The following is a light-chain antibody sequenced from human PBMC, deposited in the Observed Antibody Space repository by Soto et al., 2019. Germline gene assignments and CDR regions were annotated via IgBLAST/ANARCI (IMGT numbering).Light chain of an antibody. CDR3: AARDVSLNGYV. J-gene: IGLJ1*01. Sequence: QSVLTQPPSASGTPGQRVTISCSGSSSNVGSYFVNWYLHIPGAAPKLLIYSDGRRPSGVPDRFSGSKSGPSASLAISGLQSEDEADYYCAARDVSLNGYVFGTGTKVTV. CDR1: SSNVGSYF. CDR2: SDG. V-gene: IGLV1-44*01.